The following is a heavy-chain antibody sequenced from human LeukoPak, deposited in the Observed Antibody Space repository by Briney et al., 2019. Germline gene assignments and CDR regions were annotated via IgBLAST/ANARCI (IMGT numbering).Heavy chain of an antibody. V-gene: IGHV1-69*05. Sequence: SVKVSCKASGYTFTDYAMNWVRQAPGQGLEWMGGIIPIFGTANYAQKFQGRVTITTDESTSTAHMELSSLRSEDTAVYYCARGKASWPLRLDAFDIWGQGTMVTVSS. D-gene: IGHD2-2*01. CDR1: GYTFTDYA. CDR2: IIPIFGTA. J-gene: IGHJ3*02. CDR3: ARGKASWPLRLDAFDI.